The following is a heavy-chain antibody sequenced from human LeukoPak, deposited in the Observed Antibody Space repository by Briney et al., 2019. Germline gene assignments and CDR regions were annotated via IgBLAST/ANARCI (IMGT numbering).Heavy chain of an antibody. J-gene: IGHJ4*02. CDR1: GSSISSYY. CDR2: IYYSGST. Sequence: SETLSLTCTVSGSSISSYYWSWIRQPPGKGLEWIGYIYYSGSTNYNPSLKSRVTISVDTSKNQFSLKLSSVTAADTAVYYCARARYRVPAATPGYWGQGTLVTVSS. D-gene: IGHD2-2*01. V-gene: IGHV4-59*08. CDR3: ARARYRVPAATPGY.